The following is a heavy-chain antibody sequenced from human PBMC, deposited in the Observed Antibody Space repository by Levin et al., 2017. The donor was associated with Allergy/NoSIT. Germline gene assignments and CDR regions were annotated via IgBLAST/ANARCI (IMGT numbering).Heavy chain of an antibody. D-gene: IGHD6-19*01. CDR3: AREGGGYSSGWYNDAFDI. Sequence: GGSLRLSCAASGFTFSSYSMNWVRQAPGKGLEWVSSISSSSSYIYYADSVKGRFTISRDNAKNSLYLQMNSLRAEDTAVYYCAREGGGYSSGWYNDAFDIWGQGTMVTVSS. CDR1: GFTFSSYS. V-gene: IGHV3-21*01. J-gene: IGHJ3*02. CDR2: ISSSSSYI.